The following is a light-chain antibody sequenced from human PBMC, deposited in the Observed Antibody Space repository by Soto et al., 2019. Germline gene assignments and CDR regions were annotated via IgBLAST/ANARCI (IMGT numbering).Light chain of an antibody. CDR1: NSDVGRYNY. V-gene: IGLV2-8*01. J-gene: IGLJ1*01. CDR3: SSYAGGNNLYV. Sequence: QSALANPPSASRPPEQSVTICCTGTNSDVGRYNYVSWYQQHPGKAPKLMISEVTKRPSGVPDRFSGSKSGNTASLTVSGLQAEDEADYYCSSYAGGNNLYVFGTGTKVTVL. CDR2: EVT.